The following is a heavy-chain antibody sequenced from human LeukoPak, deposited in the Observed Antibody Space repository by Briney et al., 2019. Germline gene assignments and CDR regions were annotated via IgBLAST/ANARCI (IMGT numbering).Heavy chain of an antibody. CDR2: IYYSGST. D-gene: IGHD6-19*01. Sequence: SETLSLTCTVSGGSISSGSHYWTWIRQPVGKGLEWVGSIYYSGSTYYNPCLKSRVTISVDTSKNQCSLRLSSVTAADTAVYYCACIAVADTEYFQHWGQGTLVTVSS. CDR3: ACIAVADTEYFQH. V-gene: IGHV4-39*07. J-gene: IGHJ1*01. CDR1: GGSISSGSHY.